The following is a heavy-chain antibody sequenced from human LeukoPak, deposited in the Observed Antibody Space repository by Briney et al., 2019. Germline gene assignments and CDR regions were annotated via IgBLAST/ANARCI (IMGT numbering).Heavy chain of an antibody. CDR3: ARDLQQAPYYFDY. J-gene: IGHJ4*02. CDR1: GGTFSSYA. Sequence: SVKVSCKASGGTFSSYAISWVRQAPGQGLEWMGRIIPIFGTANYAQKFQGRVTITTDESTSTAYMELSSLRSEDTAVYNCARDLQQAPYYFDYWGQGTLVTVSS. D-gene: IGHD5-18*01. CDR2: IIPIFGTA. V-gene: IGHV1-69*05.